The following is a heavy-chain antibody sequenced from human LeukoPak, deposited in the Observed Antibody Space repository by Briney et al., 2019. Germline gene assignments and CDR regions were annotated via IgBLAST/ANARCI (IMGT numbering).Heavy chain of an antibody. CDR3: AKDGELLWFGEFDY. V-gene: IGHV3-23*01. J-gene: IGHJ4*02. Sequence: GGSLRLSCAASGFTFSSYAMSWVRQAPGKGLEWVSAISGSGGSTYCADSVKGRFTISRDNSKNTLYLQMNSLRAEDTAVYYCAKDGELLWFGEFDYWGQGTLVTVSS. CDR1: GFTFSSYA. CDR2: ISGSGGST. D-gene: IGHD3-10*01.